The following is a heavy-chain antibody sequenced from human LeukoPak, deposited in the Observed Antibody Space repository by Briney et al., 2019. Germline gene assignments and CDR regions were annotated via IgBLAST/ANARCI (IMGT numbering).Heavy chain of an antibody. V-gene: IGHV3-48*03. CDR1: GFTFSSYE. CDR2: ISCGGTAM. CDR3: ARGGYYGSASELYFDY. J-gene: IGHJ4*02. Sequence: GGSLRLSCTASGFTFSSYEMSWVRQAPGKGLEWISYISCGGTAMFYADSVKGRFTISRVDARNSLYLQLNSLRTEDTAAYSCARGGYYGSASELYFDYWGQETLVTVSS. D-gene: IGHD3-10*01.